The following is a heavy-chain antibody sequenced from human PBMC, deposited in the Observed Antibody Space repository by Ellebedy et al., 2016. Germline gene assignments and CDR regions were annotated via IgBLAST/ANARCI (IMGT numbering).Heavy chain of an antibody. CDR3: VREANYGTNMDPFDL. J-gene: IGHJ3*01. CDR1: GFTFSTYE. V-gene: IGHV3-13*01. Sequence: GESLKISCAASGFTFSTYEMHWVRQLTGKALEWVSAIGTAGNTFYADSVKGRFTISREHAKNSLFLQMNSLRAGDTAVYYCVREANYGTNMDPFDLWGQGTMVTVSS. CDR2: IGTAGNT. D-gene: IGHD4/OR15-4a*01.